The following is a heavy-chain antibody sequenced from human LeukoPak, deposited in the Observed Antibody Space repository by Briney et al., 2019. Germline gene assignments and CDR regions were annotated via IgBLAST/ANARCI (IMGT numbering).Heavy chain of an antibody. J-gene: IGHJ3*02. V-gene: IGHV4-61*08. CDR2: IYYSGST. D-gene: IGHD4-23*01. CDR1: GGSFSSGGYY. CDR3: ARETTVVTPGRSDVFDI. Sequence: PSETLSLTCTVSGGSFSSGGYYWSWIRQHPGKGLEWMGYIYYSGSTNYNPSLKSRVTISVDTSKNQFSLKLSSVTAADTAVYYCARETTVVTPGRSDVFDIWGQGTMVTVSS.